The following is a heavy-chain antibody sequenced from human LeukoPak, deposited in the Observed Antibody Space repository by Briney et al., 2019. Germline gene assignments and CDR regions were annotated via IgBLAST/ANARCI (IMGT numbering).Heavy chain of an antibody. CDR3: ASCSSTNCY. D-gene: IGHD2-2*01. V-gene: IGHV3-48*01. CDR2: ITGSSSTI. J-gene: IGHJ4*02. Sequence: GGSLRLSCRASRFSFSDYDMHWVRQAPGKGLEWVSFITGSSSTIYYADSVKGRFTISRDNAKNSLYLQMNSLRAEDTAVYYCASCSSTNCYWGQGTLVTVSS. CDR1: RFSFSDYD.